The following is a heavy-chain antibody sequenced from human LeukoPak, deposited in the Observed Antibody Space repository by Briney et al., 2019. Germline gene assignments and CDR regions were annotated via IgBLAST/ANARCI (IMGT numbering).Heavy chain of an antibody. V-gene: IGHV4-4*02. J-gene: IGHJ3*02. D-gene: IGHD1-26*01. CDR3: ARVVGAYDAFDI. Sequence: PSETLSLTCAVSGVSISSNDWWTWVRQPPGKGLAWIGEIYHSGSTNYNPSLKSRITISVDKSKNQFSLKLSSVTVADTAVYYCARVVGAYDAFDIWGQGTMVTVSS. CDR1: GVSISSNDW. CDR2: IYHSGST.